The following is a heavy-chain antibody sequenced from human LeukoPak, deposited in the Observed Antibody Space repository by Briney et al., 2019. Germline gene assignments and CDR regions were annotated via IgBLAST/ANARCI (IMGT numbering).Heavy chain of an antibody. CDR1: GGTFSSYA. Sequence: SVKVPCKALGGTFSSYAITWVRQAPGQGLEWMGRIIPIFDTANYAQNFLGRVTITTDESTSTAYMELSSLRSEDTAVYYCARGDGYGYNWFDSWGQGTLVTVSS. CDR3: ARGDGYGYNWFDS. D-gene: IGHD5-24*01. J-gene: IGHJ5*01. V-gene: IGHV1-69*05. CDR2: IIPIFDTA.